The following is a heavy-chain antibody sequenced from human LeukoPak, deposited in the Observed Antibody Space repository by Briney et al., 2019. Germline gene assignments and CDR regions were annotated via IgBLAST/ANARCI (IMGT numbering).Heavy chain of an antibody. CDR1: GGSISSGDYY. V-gene: IGHV4-30-4*08. CDR2: IYYSGST. J-gene: IGHJ4*02. D-gene: IGHD4-17*01. CDR3: ARGHDYGDYFDY. Sequence: TSETLSLTCTVSGGSISSGDYYWSWIRQPPGKGLEWIGYIYYSGSTYYNPFLKSRVTISVDTSKNQFSLKLSSVTAADTAVYYCARGHDYGDYFDYWGQGTLVTVSS.